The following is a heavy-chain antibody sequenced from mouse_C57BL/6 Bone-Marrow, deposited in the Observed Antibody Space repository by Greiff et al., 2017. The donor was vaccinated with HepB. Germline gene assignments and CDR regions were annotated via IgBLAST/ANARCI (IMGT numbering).Heavy chain of an antibody. V-gene: IGHV1-81*01. Sequence: LVESGAELARPGASVKLSCKASGYTFTSYGISWVKQRTGQGLEWIGEIYPRSGNTYYNEKFKGKATLTADKSSSTAYMELRSLTSEDSAVYFCLYDYGYFDYWGQGTTLTVSS. J-gene: IGHJ2*01. CDR3: LYDYGYFDY. D-gene: IGHD2-4*01. CDR1: GYTFTSYG. CDR2: IYPRSGNT.